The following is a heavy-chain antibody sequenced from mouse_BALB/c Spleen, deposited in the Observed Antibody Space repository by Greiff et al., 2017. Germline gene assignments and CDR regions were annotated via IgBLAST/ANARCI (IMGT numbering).Heavy chain of an antibody. D-gene: IGHD2-10*02. CDR1: GYTFTSYW. J-gene: IGHJ3*01. CDR2: INPSNGRT. CDR3: ARGEYGNSWFAY. V-gene: IGHV1S81*02. Sequence: QVQLQQPGAELVKPGASVKLSCKASGYTFTSYWMHWVKQRPGQGLEWIGEINPSNGRTNYNEKFKSKATLTVDKSSSTAYMQLSSLTSEDSAVYYGARGEYGNSWFAYWGQGTLVTVSA.